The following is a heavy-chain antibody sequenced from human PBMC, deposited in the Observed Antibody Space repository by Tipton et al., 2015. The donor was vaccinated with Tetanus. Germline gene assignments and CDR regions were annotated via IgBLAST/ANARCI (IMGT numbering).Heavy chain of an antibody. CDR1: GDSISSFY. J-gene: IGHJ4*02. CDR3: ARGWGSSWYYFDY. Sequence: TLSLTCSVSGDSISSFYWSWIRQPAGKGLEWIGRIYTSGSTNYNPSLKSRVTMSVDTSKRQFSLKLNSVTAADTAVYYCARGWGSSWYYFDYWGQGILVTVSS. V-gene: IGHV4-4*07. CDR2: IYTSGST. D-gene: IGHD6-13*01.